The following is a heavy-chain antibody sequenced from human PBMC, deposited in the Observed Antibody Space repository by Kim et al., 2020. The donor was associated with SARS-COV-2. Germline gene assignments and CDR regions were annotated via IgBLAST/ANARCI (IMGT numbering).Heavy chain of an antibody. D-gene: IGHD3-10*01. V-gene: IGHV4-39*01. Sequence: LKSRVTISVDTSKNQFSLKLSSVTAEDTAVYYCARVLLWFGELLSGFDYWGQGTLVTVSS. CDR3: ARVLLWFGELLSGFDY. J-gene: IGHJ4*02.